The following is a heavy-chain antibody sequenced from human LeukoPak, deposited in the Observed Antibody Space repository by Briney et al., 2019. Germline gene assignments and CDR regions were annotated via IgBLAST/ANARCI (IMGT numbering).Heavy chain of an antibody. Sequence: GGSLRLSCAASGFTFSNYWMHWVRQAPGKGLVWVSRINSDGSSTSYADSVKGRFTISRDNAKNTLYLQMNSLSAEDTAVYYCARVSSGSYFGYYYYYMDVWGKGTTVTVSS. CDR3: ARVSSGSYFGYYYYYMDV. V-gene: IGHV3-74*01. D-gene: IGHD1-26*01. J-gene: IGHJ6*03. CDR2: INSDGSST. CDR1: GFTFSNYW.